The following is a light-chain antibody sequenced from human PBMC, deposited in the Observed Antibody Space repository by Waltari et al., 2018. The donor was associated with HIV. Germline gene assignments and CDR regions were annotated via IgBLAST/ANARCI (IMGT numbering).Light chain of an antibody. CDR3: QVWDTSSDHVI. Sequence: SYELTQPPSVSVAPGQTARISCGGNNIGSKNVHWYQQKPGQAPVVVVHDYTDRPSGIPERFSGSNSGNTATLTISRVEVGDEADYHCQVWDTSSDHVIFGGGTKLTVL. CDR1: NIGSKN. J-gene: IGLJ2*01. V-gene: IGLV3-21*02. CDR2: DYT.